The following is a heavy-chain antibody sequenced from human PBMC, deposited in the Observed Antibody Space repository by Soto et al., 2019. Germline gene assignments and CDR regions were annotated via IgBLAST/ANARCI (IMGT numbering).Heavy chain of an antibody. J-gene: IGHJ4*02. CDR2: ISGGGGST. Sequence: XASLRLSCAASGFTFSSYAMSWVRQAPGKGLEWVSAISGGGGSTYYADSVKGRFTISRDNSKNTLYLQMNSLRAEDTAVYYCAKDLGDYYGSSGYYPASSFDYWGQGTLVTVSS. D-gene: IGHD3-22*01. V-gene: IGHV3-23*01. CDR3: AKDLGDYYGSSGYYPASSFDY. CDR1: GFTFSSYA.